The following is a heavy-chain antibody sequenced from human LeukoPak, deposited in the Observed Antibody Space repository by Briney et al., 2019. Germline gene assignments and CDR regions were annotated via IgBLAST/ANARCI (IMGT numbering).Heavy chain of an antibody. CDR2: ISGSGGST. CDR1: GFTFSSYA. Sequence: GALRLSCAASGFTFSSYAMSWVRQAPGKGVEWVSAISGSGGSTYYADSVKGRFTISRDNSKNTLYLQMNSLRAEDTAVYYCAKDSRATRIAVAGNPDYWGQGTLVTVSS. V-gene: IGHV3-23*01. J-gene: IGHJ4*02. CDR3: AKDSRATRIAVAGNPDY. D-gene: IGHD6-19*01.